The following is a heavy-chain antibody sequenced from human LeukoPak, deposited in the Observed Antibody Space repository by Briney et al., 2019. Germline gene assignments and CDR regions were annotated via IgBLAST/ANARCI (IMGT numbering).Heavy chain of an antibody. CDR2: ISYDGSNT. V-gene: IGHV3-30*04. D-gene: IGHD5-12*01. J-gene: IGHJ4*02. CDR3: ASDGGYDHHGLFDY. Sequence: GGSLRLSCAASGFTFSSYAMHWVRQAPGRGLEWVAVISYDGSNTYYADSVKGRFTISRDNSKNTLYLQMNSLRAEDTAVYYCASDGGYDHHGLFDYWGQGTLVTVSS. CDR1: GFTFSSYA.